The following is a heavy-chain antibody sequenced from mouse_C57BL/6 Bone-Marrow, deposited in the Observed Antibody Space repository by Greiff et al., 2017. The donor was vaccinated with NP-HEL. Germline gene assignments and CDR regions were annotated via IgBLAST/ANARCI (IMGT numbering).Heavy chain of an antibody. CDR2: ILPGSGST. CDR3: ALQDYSNDEYYYFDY. Sequence: QVQLKQSGAELMKPGASVKLSCKATGYTFTGYWIEWVKQRPGHGLEWIGEILPGSGSTNYNEKFKGKATFTADTSSNTTYMQLSSLTTEDSALYYYALQDYSNDEYYYFDYWCHDTTLTVSS. D-gene: IGHD2-12*01. J-gene: IGHJ2*01. CDR1: GYTFTGYW. V-gene: IGHV1-9*01.